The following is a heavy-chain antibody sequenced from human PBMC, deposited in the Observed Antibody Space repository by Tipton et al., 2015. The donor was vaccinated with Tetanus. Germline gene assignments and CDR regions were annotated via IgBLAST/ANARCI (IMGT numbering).Heavy chain of an antibody. CDR2: IKQDGSDK. CDR1: GFTFNKFW. J-gene: IGHJ4*02. V-gene: IGHV3-7*01. Sequence: SLRLSCAASGFTFNKFWMHWVRQAPGRGLEWVASIKQDGSDKNYVDSVKGRFTISRDNAKNSLYLQMSSPRAEDTAVYYCARDASRYTYGSNYFDYWGQGTLVTVSS. D-gene: IGHD5-18*01. CDR3: ARDASRYTYGSNYFDY.